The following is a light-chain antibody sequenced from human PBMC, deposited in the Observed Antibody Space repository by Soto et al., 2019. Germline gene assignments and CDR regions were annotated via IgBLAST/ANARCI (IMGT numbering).Light chain of an antibody. Sequence: EIVLTQSPGTLSLSPGDRATLSCRASQSVTSNYLAWYQQKPGQAPRLLLYGASRRAIGIPDRFSGSGSGTDFTLTISRLEPEDFAVYYCQQYYTSPPLTFGGGTKVEIK. J-gene: IGKJ4*01. V-gene: IGKV3-20*01. CDR2: GAS. CDR1: QSVTSNY. CDR3: QQYYTSPPLT.